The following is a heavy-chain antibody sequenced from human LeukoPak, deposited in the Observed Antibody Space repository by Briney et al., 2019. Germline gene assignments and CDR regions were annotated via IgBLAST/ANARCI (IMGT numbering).Heavy chain of an antibody. CDR2: IYPGDSDT. J-gene: IGHJ4*02. CDR3: ARRIRRNDFWSGYYPYYFDY. CDR1: GYSFTSYW. V-gene: IGHV5-51*01. Sequence: GESLKISCKGSGYSFTSYWIGWVRQMPGKGLEWMGIIYPGDSDTRYSPSFQGQVTISAHKSISTAYLQWSSLKASDTAMYYCARRIRRNDFWSGYYPYYFDYWGQGTLVTVSS. D-gene: IGHD3-3*01.